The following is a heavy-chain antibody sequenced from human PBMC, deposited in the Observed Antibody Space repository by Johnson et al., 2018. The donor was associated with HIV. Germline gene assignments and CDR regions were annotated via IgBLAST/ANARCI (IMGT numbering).Heavy chain of an antibody. CDR1: GFTFSSYA. V-gene: IGHV3-20*04. CDR3: ARATYYYDTTGYLTRPRAFDL. Sequence: EVQLVESGGGVVQPGRSLRLSCAASGFTFSSYAMHWVRQAPGKGLEWVSGINWNGGSTGYADSVKGRFTISRDNAKNSLYLQMNSLRPEDTALYYCARATYYYDTTGYLTRPRAFDLWGQGTMVTVSS. J-gene: IGHJ3*01. CDR2: INWNGGST. D-gene: IGHD3-22*01.